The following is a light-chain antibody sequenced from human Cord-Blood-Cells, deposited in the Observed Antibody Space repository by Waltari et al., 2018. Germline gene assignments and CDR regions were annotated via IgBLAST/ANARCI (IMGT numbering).Light chain of an antibody. CDR2: LSS. CDR3: QQYYSTHT. CDR1: QSVLYSSNNKNY. V-gene: IGKV4-1*01. Sequence: DIVMTQSPASLAVSLGERATIHCKSSQSVLYSSNNKNYLAWYQQKPGQPPKLLIYLSSTRESGVPDRFSGSGSGTDFTLTISSLQAEDVAVYYCQQYYSTHTFGQGTKLEIK. J-gene: IGKJ2*01.